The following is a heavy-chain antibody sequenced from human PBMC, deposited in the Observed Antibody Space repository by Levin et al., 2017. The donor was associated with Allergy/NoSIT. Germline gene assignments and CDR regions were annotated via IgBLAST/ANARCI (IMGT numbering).Heavy chain of an antibody. V-gene: IGHV1-18*01. CDR3: ARAGASVTTHFAP. CDR2: IGADNGHT. CDR1: GYTYNIYG. D-gene: IGHD4-17*01. J-gene: IGHJ5*02. Sequence: ASVKVSCTASGYTYNIYGMTWMRQAPGQGLEWMGWIGADNGHTKYAQNLQGRVTLTTDTSTSTGYMELRSLTSDDTAVYYCARAGASVTTHFAPWGQGTLVSVSS.